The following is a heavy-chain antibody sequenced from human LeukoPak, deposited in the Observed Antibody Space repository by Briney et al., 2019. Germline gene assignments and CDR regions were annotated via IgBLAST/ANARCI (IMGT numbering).Heavy chain of an antibody. CDR1: GFTFSSYA. Sequence: PGGSLRLSCAASGFTFSSYAMSWVRQAPGKGLEWVSAISGSGGSTYYADSVKGRFTISRDNSKNTLYLQMNSLRAEDTAVYYCAKDVYRSYDSSGYALSAFDIWGQGTMVTVSS. CDR3: AKDVYRSYDSSGYALSAFDI. D-gene: IGHD3-22*01. J-gene: IGHJ3*02. CDR2: ISGSGGST. V-gene: IGHV3-23*01.